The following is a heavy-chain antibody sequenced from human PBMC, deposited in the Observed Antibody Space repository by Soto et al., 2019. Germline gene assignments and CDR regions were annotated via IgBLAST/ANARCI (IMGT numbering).Heavy chain of an antibody. CDR3: ARSRPMYGSGRPISDY. CDR2: INHSGNT. J-gene: IGHJ4*02. V-gene: IGHV4-34*01. Sequence: SETLSLTCAVYGESLNAYYWSWIRQPPGKGLEWIGEINHSGNTNYNPSLKSRLTISVDTSKNQFSLKLNSVTAADTAVYYCARSRPMYGSGRPISDYWGQGTLVTVSS. D-gene: IGHD3-10*01. CDR1: GESLNAYY.